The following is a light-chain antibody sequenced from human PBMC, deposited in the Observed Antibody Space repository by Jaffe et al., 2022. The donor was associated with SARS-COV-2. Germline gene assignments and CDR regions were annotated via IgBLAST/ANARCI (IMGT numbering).Light chain of an antibody. Sequence: SYELTQPPSVSVSPGQTAIITCAGDKLGDKYASWYHQKPGLSPRLVIYQDNSRPSGIPERFSGSNSGNTATLTISGTQAMDEAVYYCQAWDSSTVVFGGGTKLTVL. CDR3: QAWDSSTVV. CDR2: QDN. CDR1: KLGDKY. J-gene: IGLJ2*01. V-gene: IGLV3-1*01.